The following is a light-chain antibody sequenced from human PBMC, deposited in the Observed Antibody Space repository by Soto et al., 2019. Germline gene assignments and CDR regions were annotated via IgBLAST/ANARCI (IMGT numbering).Light chain of an antibody. Sequence: AIQMTQSPSSLSASVGDRVTITCRASQGLRNDLGWYQQKPGKAPKLLIYAASSLHSGVPSSFSGSGSGTDFTLTISSLQPEDFATYYCRKYYNYPRTFGQGTKVESK. J-gene: IGKJ1*01. V-gene: IGKV1-6*01. CDR2: AAS. CDR1: QGLRND. CDR3: RKYYNYPRT.